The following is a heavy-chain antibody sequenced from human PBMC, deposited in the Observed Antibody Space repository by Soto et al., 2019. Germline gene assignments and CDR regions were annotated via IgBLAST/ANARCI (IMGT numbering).Heavy chain of an antibody. J-gene: IGHJ3*01. CDR3: ASALYCSGGVCDAFDV. Sequence: QITLKESGPTLVKPTQTLTLTCTFSGFSLSTSGVGVGWIRQPPAKALEWLALIYWDDDKRYSPSLKSRLTITKDTSKNQVVLTMTNMDPVDTGTYYCASALYCSGGVCDAFDVWGQGTMVTASS. CDR1: GFSLSTSGVG. CDR2: IYWDDDK. D-gene: IGHD2-8*02. V-gene: IGHV2-5*02.